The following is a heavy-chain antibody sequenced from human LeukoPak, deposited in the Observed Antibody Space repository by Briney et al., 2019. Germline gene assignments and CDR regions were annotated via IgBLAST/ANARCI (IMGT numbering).Heavy chain of an antibody. CDR2: INPSGGST. V-gene: IGHV1-46*01. CDR1: GYTFTSYY. J-gene: IGHJ4*02. CDR3: ARGHYGGNSDIDY. Sequence: ASVKVSCKASGYTFTSYYMHWVRQAPGQGLEWMGIINPSGGSTSYAQKFQGRVTITRNTSISTAYMELSSLRSEDTAVYYCARGHYGGNSDIDYWGQGTLVTVSS. D-gene: IGHD4-23*01.